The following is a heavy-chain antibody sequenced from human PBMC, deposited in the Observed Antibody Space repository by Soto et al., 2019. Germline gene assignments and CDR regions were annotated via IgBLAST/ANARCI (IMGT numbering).Heavy chain of an antibody. V-gene: IGHV4-39*01. CDR1: GDSIDNRSYY. Sequence: SETLSLTCTVTGDSIDNRSYYWGWIRQPPGKGLEWIGSIYYSGSTYNNPSLKSRVSMSVDTSKNQFSLKLRSVTAADTALYYCARQRTSVVTQAYFDSWGQGSLVTVSS. CDR2: IYYSGST. CDR3: ARQRTSVVTQAYFDS. D-gene: IGHD2-21*02. J-gene: IGHJ4*02.